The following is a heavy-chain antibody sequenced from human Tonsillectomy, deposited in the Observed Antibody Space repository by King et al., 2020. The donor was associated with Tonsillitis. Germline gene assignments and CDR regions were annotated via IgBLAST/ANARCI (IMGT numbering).Heavy chain of an antibody. V-gene: IGHV3-30*02. CDR3: AKDPYKWNDLGRYYFDY. Sequence: VQLVESGGGVVQPGGSLRLSCAASGFTFSSYAMHWVRQAPGKGLEWVAFIRYDGSHKYYADSVKGRFTISRDNSQNTLYLQMNSLRAEDTAVYYCAKDPYKWNDLGRYYFDYWGQGTLVTVSS. J-gene: IGHJ4*02. CDR1: GFTFSSYA. CDR2: IRYDGSHK. D-gene: IGHD1-1*01.